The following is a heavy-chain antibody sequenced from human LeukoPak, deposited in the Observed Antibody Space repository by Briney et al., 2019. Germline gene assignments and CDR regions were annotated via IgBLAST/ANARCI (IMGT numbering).Heavy chain of an antibody. CDR1: GYTFTSYY. V-gene: IGHV1-46*01. CDR3: AKIPGSYRQSVDY. Sequence: GASVKVSCKASGYTFTSYYMHWARQAPGQGLEWMRIINPSGGSTSYAQKFQGRVTMTRDMSTSTVYMELSSLRSEDTAVYYCAKIPGSYRQSVDYWGQGTLVTVSS. CDR2: INPSGGST. J-gene: IGHJ4*02. D-gene: IGHD3-16*02.